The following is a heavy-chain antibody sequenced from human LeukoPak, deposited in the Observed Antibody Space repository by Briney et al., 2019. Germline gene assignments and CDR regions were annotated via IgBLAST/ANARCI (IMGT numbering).Heavy chain of an antibody. D-gene: IGHD3-10*01. J-gene: IGHJ6*03. CDR1: GFTFSSYW. CDR2: INSDGSST. Sequence: PGGSLRLSCAASGFTFSSYWMHWVRQAPGKGLVWVSRINSDGSSTSYADSVKGRFTIPRDNAKNTLYLQMNSLRAEDTAVYYCARVFGSGSYLLGYYYYYMDVWGKGTTVAVSS. V-gene: IGHV3-74*01. CDR3: ARVFGSGSYLLGYYYYYMDV.